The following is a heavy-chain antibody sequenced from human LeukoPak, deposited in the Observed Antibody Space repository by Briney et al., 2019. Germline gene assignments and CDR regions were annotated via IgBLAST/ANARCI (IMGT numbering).Heavy chain of an antibody. D-gene: IGHD2-8*01. CDR1: GYTFTSYD. J-gene: IGHJ4*02. V-gene: IGHV1-8*01. CDR2: MNPNSGNT. Sequence: VSVKVSCKASGYTFTSYDINWVRQATGQGLEWMGWMNPNSGNTGYAQKFQGRVTMTRSTSISTAYMELSSLRFEDTAVYYCTRSVRNGPIDCWGQGTLVTVSS. CDR3: TRSVRNGPIDC.